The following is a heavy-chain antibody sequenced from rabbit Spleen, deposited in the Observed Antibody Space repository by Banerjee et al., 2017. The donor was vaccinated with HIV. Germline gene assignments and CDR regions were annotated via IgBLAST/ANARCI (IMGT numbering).Heavy chain of an antibody. CDR2: IDTGDGNT. V-gene: IGHV1S45*01. Sequence: QEQLVESGGGLVQPEGSLTLTCTASGFSFSSGYDMCWVRQAPGKGLEWIACIDTGDGNTYYASWAKGRFTISKTSSTTVTLQMTSLTAADTATYFCARAASMHRYYPDYFTLWGPGTLVTVS. J-gene: IGHJ4*01. CDR3: ARAASMHRYYPDYFTL. D-gene: IGHD1-1*01. CDR1: GFSFSSGYD.